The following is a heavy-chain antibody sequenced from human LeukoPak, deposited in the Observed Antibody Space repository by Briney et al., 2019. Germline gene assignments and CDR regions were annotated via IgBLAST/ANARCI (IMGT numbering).Heavy chain of an antibody. CDR2: ISGGGRST. Sequence: GGSLRLSCAASGFTFRNYAMSWVRQAPGKGLEWVSAISGGGRSTYYADSVKGRFTISRDNSNNTLYLQMNGLRAEDTAIYYCAKAIVVVTAIDYWGQGTLVTVSS. J-gene: IGHJ4*02. D-gene: IGHD2-21*02. V-gene: IGHV3-23*01. CDR3: AKAIVVVTAIDY. CDR1: GFTFRNYA.